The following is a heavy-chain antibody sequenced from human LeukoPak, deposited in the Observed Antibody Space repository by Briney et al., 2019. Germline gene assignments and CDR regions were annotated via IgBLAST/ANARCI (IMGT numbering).Heavy chain of an antibody. D-gene: IGHD6-19*01. CDR2: INHSGST. Sequence: SETLSLTCAVYGGSFSGYYWSWIRQPPGKGLEWIGEINHSGSTNYNPSLKSRVTISVDTSKNQFSLKLSSVTAADTAVYYCARRYGSDWYGSVGYWDQGTLVTVSS. CDR3: ARRYGSDWYGSVGY. V-gene: IGHV4-34*01. J-gene: IGHJ4*02. CDR1: GGSFSGYY.